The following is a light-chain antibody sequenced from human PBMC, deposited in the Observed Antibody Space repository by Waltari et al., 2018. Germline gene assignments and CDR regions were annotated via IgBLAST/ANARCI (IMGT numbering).Light chain of an antibody. CDR2: DVT. CDR1: GTDVGRYNY. Sequence: QSALTQPASVSGSPGQSITISCTGSGTDVGRYNYVSWYQHYTDKAPRPMIYDVTNRPSGVSDRFSGSKSGNTASLTISGLQPEDEADYYCASYIAASTLVFGGGTRLTVV. CDR3: ASYIAASTLV. V-gene: IGLV2-14*03. J-gene: IGLJ3*02.